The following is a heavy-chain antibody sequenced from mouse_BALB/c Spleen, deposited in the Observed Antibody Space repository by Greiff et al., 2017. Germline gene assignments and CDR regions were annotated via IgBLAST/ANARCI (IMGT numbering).Heavy chain of an antibody. CDR2: ISSGSSTI. V-gene: IGHV5-17*02. CDR1: GFTFSSFG. J-gene: IGHJ3*01. Sequence: EVQLVESGGGLVKPGGSLKLSCAASGFTFSSFGMHWVRQAPEKGLEWVAYISSGSSTIYYADTVKGRFTISRDNPKNTLFLQMTSLRSEDTAMYYCARGYGNYGAWFAYWGQGTLVTVSA. D-gene: IGHD2-10*02. CDR3: ARGYGNYGAWFAY.